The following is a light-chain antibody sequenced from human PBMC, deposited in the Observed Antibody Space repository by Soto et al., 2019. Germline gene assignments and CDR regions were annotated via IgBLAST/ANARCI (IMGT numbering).Light chain of an antibody. CDR3: SSYTRTSTLYV. CDR2: EVS. CDR1: SSDVGAYKY. J-gene: IGLJ1*01. V-gene: IGLV2-14*01. Sequence: QSVLTQPASVSGSPGQSITISCTGTSSDVGAYKYVSWYQQHPGKAPKLIIYEVSNRPSGVSNRFSGSKSGTTASLTISGLQAEYEADYYCSSYTRTSTLYVFGTGTKVTVL.